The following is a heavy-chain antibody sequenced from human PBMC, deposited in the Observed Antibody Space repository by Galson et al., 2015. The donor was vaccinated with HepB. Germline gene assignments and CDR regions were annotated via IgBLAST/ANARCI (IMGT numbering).Heavy chain of an antibody. CDR1: GFTFSSYA. Sequence: SLRLSCAASGFTFSSYAMHWVRQAPGKGLEWVAVISYDGSNKYYADSVKGRFTISRDNSNNTLYLQMNSLRAEDTAVYYCASYSSSPRTFDYWGQGTLVTVSS. J-gene: IGHJ4*02. V-gene: IGHV3-30-3*01. CDR2: ISYDGSNK. CDR3: ASYSSSPRTFDY. D-gene: IGHD6-6*01.